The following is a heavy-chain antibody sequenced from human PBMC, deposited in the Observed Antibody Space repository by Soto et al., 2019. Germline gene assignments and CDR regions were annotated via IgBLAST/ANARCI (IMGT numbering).Heavy chain of an antibody. J-gene: IGHJ4*02. CDR2: IFHGGTI. CDR1: GGSIDSSDW. CDR3: AIDPHYRNSWSFDS. V-gene: IGHV4-4*02. Sequence: QVQLQESGPGLVKPSGTLSLTCADSGGSIDSSDWWNWVRQPPGEGLEWIGEIFHGGTIIYNPSLKSRVTISVDKSRNQSSLELTSVTAADTAVYYCAIDPHYRNSWSFDSWGQGSLVTVSS. D-gene: IGHD6-13*01.